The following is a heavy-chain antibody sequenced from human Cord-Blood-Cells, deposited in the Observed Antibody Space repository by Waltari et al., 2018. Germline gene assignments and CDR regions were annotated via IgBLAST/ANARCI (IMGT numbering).Heavy chain of an antibody. V-gene: IGHV5-51*01. D-gene: IGHD2-2*02. J-gene: IGHJ3*02. CDR1: GYSFTSYW. CDR3: AGGYCSSTSCYTAFDI. CDR2: IYPGDSDT. Sequence: EVQLVQSGAEVKKPGESLKISCKGSGYSFTSYWIGWVCQMPGKGLEWMGIIYPGDSDTRYSPSFQGQVTISADKSISTAYLQWSSLKASDTAMCYCAGGYCSSTSCYTAFDIWGQGTMVTVSS.